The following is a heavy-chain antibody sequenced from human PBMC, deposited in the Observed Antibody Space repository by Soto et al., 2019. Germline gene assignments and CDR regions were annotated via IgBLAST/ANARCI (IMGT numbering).Heavy chain of an antibody. D-gene: IGHD3-16*01. Sequence: PSETLSLTCTVSNDSIRSGTYYWAWIRQPPGKGLEWIGYIFHSGSTYYNPSLKSRVSISIDTSENEFSLTLSSVTAADTAVFYCARLFAYYDKEPGAFDIWGQGTMVTVSS. V-gene: IGHV4-30-4*08. CDR1: NDSIRSGTYY. CDR3: ARLFAYYDKEPGAFDI. CDR2: IFHSGST. J-gene: IGHJ3*02.